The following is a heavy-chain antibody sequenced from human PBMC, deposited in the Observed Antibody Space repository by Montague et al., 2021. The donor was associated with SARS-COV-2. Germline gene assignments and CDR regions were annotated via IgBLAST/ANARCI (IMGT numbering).Heavy chain of an antibody. CDR2: TYYRYKWYN. V-gene: IGHV6-1*01. CDR1: GDSVSRNSAA. Sequence: CAISGDSVSRNSAAWNWIMQSPSRGLEWLGMTYYRYKWYNDYAVAVKSRITINPDTSKNQISLQLNSVTPEDTAVYYCARTSASTKGTSVFHMAPSSQSTSGGTEATGCVVKDYF. CDR3: ARTSASTKGTSVFHMAPSSQSTSGGTEATGCVVKDYF. D-gene: IGHD1-26*01. J-gene: IGHJ1*01.